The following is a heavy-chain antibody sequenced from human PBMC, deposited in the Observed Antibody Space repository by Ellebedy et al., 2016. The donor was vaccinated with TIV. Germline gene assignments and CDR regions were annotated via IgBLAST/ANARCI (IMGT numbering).Heavy chain of an antibody. J-gene: IGHJ6*02. D-gene: IGHD2/OR15-2a*01. CDR2: TSDNGNQE. Sequence: GESLKISCAASGFTFDDFAMHWVRQAPGKGLEWVAVTSDNGNQEYYADSVKGRFTISRDNSKNTLYLQMNSLRAEDTAVYYCAKDRARRNFYGMDVWGQGTTVTVSS. CDR3: AKDRARRNFYGMDV. CDR1: GFTFDDFA. V-gene: IGHV3-30*18.